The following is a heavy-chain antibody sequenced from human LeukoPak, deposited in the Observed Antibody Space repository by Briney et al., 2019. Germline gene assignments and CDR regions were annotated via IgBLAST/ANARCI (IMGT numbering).Heavy chain of an antibody. J-gene: IGHJ3*02. CDR3: ARVCSGGSCYSYDAFDI. CDR2: IYYSGST. Sequence: SETLSLTCTVSGGSISSYYWSWIRQPPGKGLEWIGYIYYSGSTNYNPSLKSRVTISVDTSKNQFSLKLSSVTAADTAVYYCARVCSGGSCYSYDAFDIWGQGTMVTVSS. D-gene: IGHD2-15*01. V-gene: IGHV4-59*01. CDR1: GGSISSYY.